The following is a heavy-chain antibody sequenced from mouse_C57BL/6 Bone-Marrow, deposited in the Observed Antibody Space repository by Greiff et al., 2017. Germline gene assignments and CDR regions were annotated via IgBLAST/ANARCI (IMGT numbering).Heavy chain of an antibody. CDR1: GYTFTSYW. CDR3: AIPLYYYGSSYGC. Sequence: QVQLQQPGAELVKPGASVKVSCKASGYTFTSYWMHWVKQRPGQGLEWIGRIHPSDSDTNYNQKFNGKATLTVDKSSSTAYMQLSSLTSEDSAVYYCAIPLYYYGSSYGCWGPGTTLTVSS. CDR2: IHPSDSDT. D-gene: IGHD1-1*01. J-gene: IGHJ2*01. V-gene: IGHV1-74*01.